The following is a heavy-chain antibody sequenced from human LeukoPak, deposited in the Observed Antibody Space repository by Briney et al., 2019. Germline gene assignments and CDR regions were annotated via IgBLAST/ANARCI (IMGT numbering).Heavy chain of an antibody. CDR1: GGSISTYY. Sequence: SETLSLTCTGSGGSISTYYWSWIRQPPGKGLEWIGYIYYSGSTNYNPSLKSRVTISVDTSKNQFSLKLSSVTAADTAVYYCARTVGALYDAFNIWGQGTMVTVSS. D-gene: IGHD1-26*01. CDR3: ARTVGALYDAFNI. V-gene: IGHV4-59*08. J-gene: IGHJ3*02. CDR2: IYYSGST.